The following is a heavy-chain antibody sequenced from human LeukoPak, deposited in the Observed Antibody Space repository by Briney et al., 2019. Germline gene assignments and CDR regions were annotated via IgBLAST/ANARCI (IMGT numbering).Heavy chain of an antibody. V-gene: IGHV3-30*03. J-gene: IGHJ4*02. CDR1: GFTFSEYT. D-gene: IGHD3-22*01. CDR2: ISHDGREI. Sequence: QPGRSLRLSCAASGFTFSEYTMHWVRQPPSKGPEWVAVISHDGREIYYADSVKGRFTISGDDSMSTMYLQMNSLRAEDTALYYCARGRSDSGAYCYFGSWGQGTPVTVSS. CDR3: ARGRSDSGAYCYFGS.